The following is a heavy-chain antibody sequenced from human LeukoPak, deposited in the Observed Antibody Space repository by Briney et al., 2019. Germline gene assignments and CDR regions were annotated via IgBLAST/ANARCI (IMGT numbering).Heavy chain of an antibody. D-gene: IGHD1-1*01. CDR3: ASSWNLYGMDV. CDR1: GFTFSSYS. CDR2: ISSSSSYI. Sequence: GGSLRLSCAASGFTFSSYSMNWVRQAPGKGLEWVSSISSSSSYIYYADSVKGRFTISRDNAKNSLYLQMNSLRAEDTAVYYCASSWNLYGMDVWGQGTTVTVSS. V-gene: IGHV3-21*01. J-gene: IGHJ6*02.